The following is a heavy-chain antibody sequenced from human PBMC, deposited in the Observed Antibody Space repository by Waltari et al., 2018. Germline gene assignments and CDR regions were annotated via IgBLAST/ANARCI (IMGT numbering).Heavy chain of an antibody. J-gene: IGHJ4*02. CDR3: ASSIAARLLAENPSYYFDY. V-gene: IGHV4-34*01. Sequence: VQLVESGGGLVQPGRSLRLSCTASGFTFGDYAMSWVRQAPGKGLEWIGEINHSGSTNYNPSLKSRVTISVDTSKNQFSLKLSSVTAADTAVYYCASSIAARLLAENPSYYFDYWGQGTLVTVSS. CDR2: INHSGST. D-gene: IGHD6-6*01. CDR1: GFTFGDYA.